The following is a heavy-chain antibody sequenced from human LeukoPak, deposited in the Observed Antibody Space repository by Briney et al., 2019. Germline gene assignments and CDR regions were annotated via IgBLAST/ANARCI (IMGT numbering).Heavy chain of an antibody. CDR1: GFAFEDYV. CDR2: ISWNSDTV. J-gene: IGHJ2*01. CDR3: AKVAVLRFWGPGYLDF. V-gene: IGHV3-9*01. D-gene: IGHD3-3*01. Sequence: GGSLRLSCAASGFAFEDYVMYWVRQAPGKGLEWVSSISWNSDTVAYADSVKGRFTISRDNAKSSLYLQMNSLRAEDTAVYYCAKVAVLRFWGPGYLDFWGRGTLVTVSS.